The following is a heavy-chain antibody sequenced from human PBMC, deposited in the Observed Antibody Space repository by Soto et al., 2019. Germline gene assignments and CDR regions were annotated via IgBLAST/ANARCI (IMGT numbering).Heavy chain of an antibody. CDR2: ISYEGSNT. J-gene: IGHJ6*02. Sequence: QVHLVESGGGVVQPGKSLRLSCVASGFTFDTYGIHWVRQAPGKGLQWVALISYEGSNTYYADSVRGRFTISRDTSKNALYLQMNTLRPEDTGVYYCARVTPGNNLYYFSGLDFWGQGTSVTVSS. V-gene: IGHV3-30-3*01. CDR1: GFTFDTYG. CDR3: ARVTPGNNLYYFSGLDF. D-gene: IGHD1-1*01.